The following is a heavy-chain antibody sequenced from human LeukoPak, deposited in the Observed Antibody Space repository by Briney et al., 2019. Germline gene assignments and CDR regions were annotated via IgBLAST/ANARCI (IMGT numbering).Heavy chain of an antibody. Sequence: GASVKASCKASGGTFSSYAISWVRQAPGQGLEWMGRIIPILGIANYAQKFQGRVTITADKSTSTAYMELSSLRSEDTAVYYCARDREAPTAMVTGFYYGMDVWGQGTTVTVSS. CDR3: ARDREAPTAMVTGFYYGMDV. CDR1: GGTFSSYA. V-gene: IGHV1-69*04. J-gene: IGHJ6*02. D-gene: IGHD5-18*01. CDR2: IIPILGIA.